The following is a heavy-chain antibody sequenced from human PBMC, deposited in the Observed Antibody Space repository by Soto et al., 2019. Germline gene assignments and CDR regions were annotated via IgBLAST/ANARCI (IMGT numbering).Heavy chain of an antibody. CDR3: SRSRSYFTFWTSLTFDY. D-gene: IGHD3-3*01. J-gene: IGHJ4*02. CDR1: GYTFADFG. CDR2: ISPSNGNT. Sequence: QVQLVQSGREMQRPGASVKVSCKASGYTFADFGFSWVRQVPGQGPEWMGWISPSNGNTNYAQKFQDRFVMTTDISTNTVYMELRSLTADDTAVYYCSRSRSYFTFWTSLTFDYWGPGTSVTVSS. V-gene: IGHV1-18*04.